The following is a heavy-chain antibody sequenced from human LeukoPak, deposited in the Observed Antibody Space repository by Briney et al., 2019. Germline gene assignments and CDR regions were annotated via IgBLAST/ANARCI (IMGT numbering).Heavy chain of an antibody. Sequence: ASVKVSCKASGYTFTSYGISWVRQAPGQGLEWMGWISAYNGNTNYAQKLQGRVTMTTDTSTGTAYMELRSLRSDDTAVYYCARDGSISGYYDILTGMDVDYWGQGTLVTVSS. CDR1: GYTFTSYG. CDR3: ARDGSISGYYDILTGMDVDY. CDR2: ISAYNGNT. J-gene: IGHJ4*02. D-gene: IGHD3-9*01. V-gene: IGHV1-18*01.